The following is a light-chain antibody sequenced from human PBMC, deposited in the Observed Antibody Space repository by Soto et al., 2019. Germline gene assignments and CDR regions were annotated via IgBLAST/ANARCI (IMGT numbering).Light chain of an antibody. CDR3: QQYQNLWT. J-gene: IGKJ1*01. CDR2: RAS. V-gene: IGKV3-15*01. Sequence: IVNTQTPATLSVSPGDRATLSFRAGQTIYSNVAWYQQRPGKAPRLLIYRASTRATGVPARLSGSGAGTEFTLAISGLQSEDAALYYCQQYQNLWTFGQGTKVDIK. CDR1: QTIYSN.